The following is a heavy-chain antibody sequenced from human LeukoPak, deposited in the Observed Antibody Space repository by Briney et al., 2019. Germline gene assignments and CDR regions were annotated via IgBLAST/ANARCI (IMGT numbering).Heavy chain of an antibody. CDR3: ASLDY. CDR2: INSDGSST. Sequence: GGSLRLSCTASGFTFSSYWMHWVRQAPGKGLVWVSRINSDGSSTTYADSVKGRFTISRDNAKDTLYLQMNSLRAEDTAVCYCASLDYWGQGTLVTVSS. CDR1: GFTFSSYW. J-gene: IGHJ4*02. V-gene: IGHV3-74*01.